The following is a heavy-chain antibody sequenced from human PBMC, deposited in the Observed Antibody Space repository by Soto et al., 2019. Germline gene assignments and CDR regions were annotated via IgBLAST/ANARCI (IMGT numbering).Heavy chain of an antibody. Sequence: WGSLRLSCAASGFNFSIFAMHWFRQSPGKGLEWVAVISYDGSNKYYADSVKGRFTISRDNSKNTLYLQLNSLRAEDTAVHYCAKDPVIAADSYYYGMDVWGQGTTVTVSS. CDR3: AKDPVIAADSYYYGMDV. J-gene: IGHJ6*02. CDR1: GFNFSIFA. V-gene: IGHV3-30*18. CDR2: ISYDGSNK. D-gene: IGHD6-13*01.